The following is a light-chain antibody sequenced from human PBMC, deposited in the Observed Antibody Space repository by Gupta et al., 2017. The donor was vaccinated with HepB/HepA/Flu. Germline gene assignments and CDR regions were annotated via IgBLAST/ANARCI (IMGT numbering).Light chain of an antibody. V-gene: IGLV10-54*04. CDR3: SAWDSSIRAWV. CDR2: RNN. Sequence: QAGLTQPPSVSKDLRQTATLTCTGNNNNVGNQGAACQQQHQGPPPKLLSYRNNKRPSGISERFSASRSGNTVSLTIXEXQPEDEXDYYCSAWDSSIRAWVFGGGTKLTVL. CDR1: NNNVGNQG. J-gene: IGLJ3*02.